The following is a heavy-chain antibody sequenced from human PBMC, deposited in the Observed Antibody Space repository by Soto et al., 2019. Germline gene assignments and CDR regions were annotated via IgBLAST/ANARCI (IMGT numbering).Heavy chain of an antibody. Sequence: PGESLKISCKGSGYSFTSYLISWVRQMPGKGLEWMGRIDPSDSYTNYSPSFQGHVTISADKSISTAYLQWSSLKASDTAMYYCARHPDCGGDCYNYYGMDVWGQGTTVTVSS. CDR1: GYSFTSYL. CDR2: IDPSDSYT. J-gene: IGHJ6*02. V-gene: IGHV5-10-1*01. D-gene: IGHD2-21*02. CDR3: ARHPDCGGDCYNYYGMDV.